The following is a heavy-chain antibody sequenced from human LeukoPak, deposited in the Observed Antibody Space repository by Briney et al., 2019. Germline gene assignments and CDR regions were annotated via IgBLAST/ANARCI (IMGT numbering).Heavy chain of an antibody. Sequence: GGSLRLSCAASGFTFSSYGMHWVRQAPSKGLEWVAFIRYDGSNKYYADSVKGRFTISRDNSKNTLYLQMNSLTAEDTAVYYCAKNGEPHYYMDVWGKGTTVTVSS. V-gene: IGHV3-30*02. CDR1: GFTFSSYG. CDR2: IRYDGSNK. J-gene: IGHJ6*03. CDR3: AKNGEPHYYMDV. D-gene: IGHD1-14*01.